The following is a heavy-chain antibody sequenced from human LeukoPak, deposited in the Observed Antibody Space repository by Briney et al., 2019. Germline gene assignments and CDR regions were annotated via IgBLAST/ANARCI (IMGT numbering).Heavy chain of an antibody. CDR3: ARGGVDIVATIGSYYFDY. J-gene: IGHJ4*02. D-gene: IGHD5-12*01. CDR1: GYTFTGYY. V-gene: IGHV1-2*02. Sequence: RASVKVSCKASGYTFTGYYIHWVRQAPGQGLEWMGWINPNSGGTNYAQKFQGRDTMTRDTSITTAYMELSRLRSDDTAVYYCARGGVDIVATIGSYYFDYWGQGTLVTVSS. CDR2: INPNSGGT.